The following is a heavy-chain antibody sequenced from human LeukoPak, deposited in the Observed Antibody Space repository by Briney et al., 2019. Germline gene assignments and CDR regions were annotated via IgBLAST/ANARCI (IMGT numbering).Heavy chain of an antibody. CDR1: GFTFSSFG. CDR2: ISHDESNE. D-gene: IGHD2-8*01. Sequence: PGGSLRLSCATSGFTFSSFGMHWVRQAPGKGLEWVASISHDESNEDCADSVKGRFIVSRDNSKDTLYMEMISLRVEETAVYYCAEDRYAWGGDSNYFDYWGQGALVTVSS. CDR3: AEDRYAWGGDSNYFDY. J-gene: IGHJ4*02. V-gene: IGHV3-30*18.